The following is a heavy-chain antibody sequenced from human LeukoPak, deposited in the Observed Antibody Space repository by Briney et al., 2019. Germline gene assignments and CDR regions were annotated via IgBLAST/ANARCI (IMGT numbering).Heavy chain of an antibody. CDR3: ARHLGSGWYWFDT. CDR1: GGSISSYY. CDR2: IYYSGSS. D-gene: IGHD6-19*01. Sequence: SETLSLTCTVSGGSISSYYWSWVRQPPGKGLEWIGYIYYSGSSRYNPSLKSRVTMSVDTSKNQFSLKLSSVTAADTAVYYCARHLGSGWYWFDTWGQGTLVTVSS. J-gene: IGHJ5*02. V-gene: IGHV4-59*08.